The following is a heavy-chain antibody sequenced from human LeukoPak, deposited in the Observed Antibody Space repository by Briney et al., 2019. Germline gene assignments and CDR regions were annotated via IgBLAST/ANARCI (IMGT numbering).Heavy chain of an antibody. J-gene: IGHJ4*02. V-gene: IGHV4-59*01. CDR3: ARAGGGWSFDH. CDR1: GASISTFY. Sequence: ESGPGLVKPSETLSLTCTVSGASISTFYWSWIRQPPGKGLEWIGYLYFSGSTNYNPSLKSRVTISSDTSKNQLSLRLSSVTAADTAVYYCARAGGGWSFDHLGQGTLVTVSS. D-gene: IGHD6-19*01. CDR2: LYFSGST.